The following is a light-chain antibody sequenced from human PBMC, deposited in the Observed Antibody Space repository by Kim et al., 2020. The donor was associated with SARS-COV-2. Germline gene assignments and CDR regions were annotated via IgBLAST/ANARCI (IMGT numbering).Light chain of an antibody. V-gene: IGLV3-1*01. CDR3: QAWDSGSAV. CDR2: QGT. CDR1: KLANKY. Sequence: SVSPGQTATITCSGDKLANKYACWYQQKPGKSPVLVIFQGTKRPSGIPDRFSGSYSRNTATLTISETHAMDEAAYYCQAWDSGSAVFGGGTQLT. J-gene: IGLJ2*01.